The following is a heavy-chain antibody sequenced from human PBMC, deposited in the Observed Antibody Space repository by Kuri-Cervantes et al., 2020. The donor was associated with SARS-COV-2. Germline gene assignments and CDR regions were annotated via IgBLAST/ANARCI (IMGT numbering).Heavy chain of an antibody. V-gene: IGHV3-23*01. Sequence: GGSLRLSCAASGFTFSSYSMSWVRQAPGKGLEWVSAISGSGGSTYYADSVKGRFTISSDKSKNTLYLQMNSLTAEDTAVYYCAKDPEGYYYDSSGYYHYYYYGMDVWGQGTTVTVSS. CDR3: AKDPEGYYYDSSGYYHYYYYGMDV. D-gene: IGHD3-22*01. CDR2: ISGSGGST. CDR1: GFTFSSYS. J-gene: IGHJ6*02.